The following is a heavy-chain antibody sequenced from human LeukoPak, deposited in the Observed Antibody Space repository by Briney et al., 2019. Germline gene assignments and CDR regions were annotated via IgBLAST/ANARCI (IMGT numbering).Heavy chain of an antibody. V-gene: IGHV3-53*01. CDR1: GFTVSSNY. CDR3: ARPRGSSGYLDAFDI. CDR2: IYSGGST. D-gene: IGHD3-22*01. J-gene: IGHJ3*02. Sequence: PGGSLRLSCAASGFTVSSNYMSWVRQAPGKGLEWVPVIYSGGSTYYADSVKGRFTISRDNSKNTLYLQMNSLRAEDTAVYYCARPRGSSGYLDAFDIWGQGTMVTVSS.